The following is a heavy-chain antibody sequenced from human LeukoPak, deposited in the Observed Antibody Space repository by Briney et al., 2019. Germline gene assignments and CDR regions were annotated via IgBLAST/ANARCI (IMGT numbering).Heavy chain of an antibody. V-gene: IGHV4-34*01. CDR1: GGSFSGYY. Sequence: SETLSLTCAVSGGSFSGYYWSWIRQAPGKGLEWIGEIKQSGGTDYNPSLKSRVTISLDTSTTQFSLRLSSVTAADTAVYYCARGPPQDYCITTNCYFVFDYRGQGTLVTVSS. J-gene: IGHJ4*02. CDR2: IKQSGGT. D-gene: IGHD2-2*01. CDR3: ARGPPQDYCITTNCYFVFDY.